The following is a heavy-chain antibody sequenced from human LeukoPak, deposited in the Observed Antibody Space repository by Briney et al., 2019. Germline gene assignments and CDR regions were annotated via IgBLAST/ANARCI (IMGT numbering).Heavy chain of an antibody. CDR1: GFTVISHY. V-gene: IGHV3-33*08. J-gene: IGHJ6*02. CDR2: IWYDGNNK. D-gene: IGHD1-26*01. CDR3: ARDRGSREDGMDV. Sequence: GGSLRLSCATSGFTVISHYMNWVRQAPGKGLEWVAVIWYDGNNKYYADFVKGRFTISRDNSKNTLYLQLNSLRAEDTAVYNCARDRGSREDGMDVWGQGTTVTVSS.